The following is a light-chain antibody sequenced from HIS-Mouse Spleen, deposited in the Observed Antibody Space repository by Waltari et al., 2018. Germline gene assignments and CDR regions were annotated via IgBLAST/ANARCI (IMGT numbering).Light chain of an antibody. CDR3: YSTDSSGNHRV. CDR1: PWPKKY. J-gene: IGLJ2*01. Sequence: SYDLTQPPPVQVSPGQTARTTSPGDPWPKKYAIWYQKKSGQAPVLVIFEDSKRPSGIPERFSGSSSGTMATLTISGAQVEDEADYYCYSTDSSGNHRVFGGGTKLTVL. V-gene: IGLV3-10*01. CDR2: EDS.